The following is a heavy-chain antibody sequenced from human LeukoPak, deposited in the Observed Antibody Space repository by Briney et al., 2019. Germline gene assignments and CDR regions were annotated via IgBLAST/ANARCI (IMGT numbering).Heavy chain of an antibody. CDR3: ATLVSTRYYFDY. D-gene: IGHD5/OR15-5a*01. V-gene: IGHV4-59*08. Sequence: SETLSLTCTVSGGSISSYYWSWIRQPPGKGLEWFGYIYYSRSTNYNPSLKSRVTISIDTSKNQFSLRLTSVTAADTAVYFCATLVSTRYYFDYWGQGTLVTVSS. CDR1: GGSISSYY. CDR2: IYYSRST. J-gene: IGHJ4*02.